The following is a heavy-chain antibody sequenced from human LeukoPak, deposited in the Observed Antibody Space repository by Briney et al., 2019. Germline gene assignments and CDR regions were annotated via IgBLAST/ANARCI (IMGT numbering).Heavy chain of an antibody. J-gene: IGHJ5*02. CDR2: INHSGST. CDR3: ARDRGYCSSTSCYGHNWFDP. V-gene: IGHV4-39*07. CDR1: GGSISSNNYY. Sequence: SETLSLTCNVSGGSISSNNYYWGWIRQPPGKGLEWIGEINHSGSTNYNPSLKSRVTISVDTSKNQFSLKLSSVTAADTAVYYCARDRGYCSSTSCYGHNWFDPWGQGTLVTVSS. D-gene: IGHD2-2*01.